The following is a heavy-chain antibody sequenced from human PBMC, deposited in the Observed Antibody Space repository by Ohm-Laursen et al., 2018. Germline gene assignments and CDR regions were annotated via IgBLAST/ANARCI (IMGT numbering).Heavy chain of an antibody. J-gene: IGHJ3*02. CDR1: GFTFSDYT. CDR3: VRDHLWAFDI. D-gene: IGHD3-16*01. Sequence: LRLSCAASGFTFSDYTMNWVRQAPGKGLEWISYITSSSSITYYADSVKGRFTISRDNAKNSLYLQMNSLRAEDTAVYYCVRDHLWAFDIWGQGTMVTVSS. CDR2: ITSSSSIT. V-gene: IGHV3-48*01.